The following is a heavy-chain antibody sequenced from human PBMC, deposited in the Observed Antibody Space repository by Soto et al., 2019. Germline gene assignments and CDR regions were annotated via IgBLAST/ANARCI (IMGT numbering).Heavy chain of an antibody. CDR2: ISAFNGHT. CDR3: ARLRYVVIPAASPDGFDI. D-gene: IGHD2-2*01. V-gene: IGHV1-18*01. Sequence: QVQLVQSGAEVKKPGASVKVSCKTSGYTFSKYGINWVRQAPGQGLEWMGWISAFNGHTDYSQRLQGRVAMTTDTSTSTVYMELRSLISDDTAVYYCARLRYVVIPAASPDGFDIWGQGTLVTVSS. J-gene: IGHJ3*02. CDR1: GYTFSKYG.